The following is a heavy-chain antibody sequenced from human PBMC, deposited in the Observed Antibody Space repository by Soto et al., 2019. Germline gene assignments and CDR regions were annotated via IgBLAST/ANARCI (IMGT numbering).Heavy chain of an antibody. CDR3: ARVPTAAAMRGEDY. CDR2: ISSSSSYI. CDR1: GFTFSSYS. D-gene: IGHD2-2*01. J-gene: IGHJ4*02. V-gene: IGHV3-21*01. Sequence: PGGSLRLSCAASGFTFSSYSMNWVRQAPGKGLEWVSSISSSSSYIYYADSVKGRFTISRDNAKNSLYLQMNSLRAEDTAVYYCARVPTAAAMRGEDYWGQGTLVTVSS.